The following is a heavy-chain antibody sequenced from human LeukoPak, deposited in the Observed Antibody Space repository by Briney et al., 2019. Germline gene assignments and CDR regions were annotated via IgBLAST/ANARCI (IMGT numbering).Heavy chain of an antibody. CDR2: ISGSGGST. Sequence: GGSLRLSCAASGFTFSSYAMSWVRQAPGKGLEWVSAISGSGGSTYYADSVKGRFTISRDNSKNTLYLQMNSLRAEDTAVYYCAKDERILEITMIVVVIGDAFDIWGQGTMVTVSS. CDR3: AKDERILEITMIVVVIGDAFDI. CDR1: GFTFSSYA. V-gene: IGHV3-23*01. J-gene: IGHJ3*02. D-gene: IGHD3-22*01.